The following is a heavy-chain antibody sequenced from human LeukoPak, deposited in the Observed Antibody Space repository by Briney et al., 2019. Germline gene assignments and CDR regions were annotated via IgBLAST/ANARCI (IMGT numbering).Heavy chain of an antibody. V-gene: IGHV3-23*01. CDR3: AKEGILGELLTDYFDY. CDR1: GFTFSSYA. J-gene: IGHJ4*02. CDR2: ISGSGGST. Sequence: GGSLRLSCAASGFTFSSYAMSWVRQAPRKGLEWVSAISGSGGSTYYADSVKGRFTISRDNSKNTLYLQMNSLRAEDTAVYYCAKEGILGELLTDYFDYWGQGTLVTVSS. D-gene: IGHD3-10*01.